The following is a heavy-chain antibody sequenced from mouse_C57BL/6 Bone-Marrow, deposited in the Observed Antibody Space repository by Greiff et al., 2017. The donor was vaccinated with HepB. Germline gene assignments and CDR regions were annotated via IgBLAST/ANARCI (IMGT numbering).Heavy chain of an antibody. J-gene: IGHJ4*01. Sequence: QVQLKESGPELVKPGASVKISCKASGYAFSSSWMNWVKRRPGKGLEWIGRIYPGDGDTNYNGKFKGKATLTADKSSSTAYMQLSSLTSEDSAVYFCARPTVARMDYWGQGTSVTVSS. D-gene: IGHD1-1*01. V-gene: IGHV1-82*01. CDR2: IYPGDGDT. CDR3: ARPTVARMDY. CDR1: GYAFSSSW.